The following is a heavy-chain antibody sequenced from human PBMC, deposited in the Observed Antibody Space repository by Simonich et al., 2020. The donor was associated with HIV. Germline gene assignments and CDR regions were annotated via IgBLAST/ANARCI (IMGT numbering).Heavy chain of an antibody. D-gene: IGHD3-10*01. Sequence: QVQLQESGPGLVKPSETLSLTCHVSGGSISSYYGSWIRQPPGNGLEWIGNINYRGETNYKPPLKRRVTRAIDTSKNQFALKLSSVTAADTAGYYCARVPRRGMIDYWGRGTLVTVSS. CDR3: ARVPRRGMIDY. CDR1: GGSISSYY. V-gene: IGHV4-59*12. J-gene: IGHJ4*02. CDR2: INYRGET.